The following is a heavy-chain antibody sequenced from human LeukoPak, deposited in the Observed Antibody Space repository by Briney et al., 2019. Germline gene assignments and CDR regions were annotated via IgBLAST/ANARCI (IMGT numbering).Heavy chain of an antibody. D-gene: IGHD6-19*01. CDR1: GGSISSGGYS. V-gene: IGHV4-30-2*01. CDR2: IYHSGST. CDR3: ARGPWSAGYYYYGMDV. Sequence: SETLSLTCAVSGGSISSGGYSWSWIRRPPGKGLEWIGYIYHSGSTYYNPSLKSRVTISVDRSKNQFSLKLSSVTAADTAVYYCARGPWSAGYYYYGMDVWGQGTTVTVSS. J-gene: IGHJ6*02.